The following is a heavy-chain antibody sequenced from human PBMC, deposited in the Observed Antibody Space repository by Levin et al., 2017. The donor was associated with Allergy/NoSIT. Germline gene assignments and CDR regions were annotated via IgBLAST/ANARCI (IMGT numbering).Heavy chain of an antibody. CDR1: GFTFSSYA. D-gene: IGHD1-26*01. CDR2: IIASGGST. Sequence: QPGGSLRLSCAASGFTFSSYAMNWVRQAPGKGLEWVSSIIASGGSTYYADSVKGRFTIYRDNSKSTLYLQMNSLRAEDAAVYYCAKPGRGMVGASYFDYWGQGSLVTVSS. CDR3: AKPGRGMVGASYFDY. V-gene: IGHV3-23*01. J-gene: IGHJ4*02.